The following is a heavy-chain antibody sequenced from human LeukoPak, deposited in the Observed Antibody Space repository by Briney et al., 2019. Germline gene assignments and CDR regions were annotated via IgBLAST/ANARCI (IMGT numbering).Heavy chain of an antibody. Sequence: PGGSLRLSCEASGFTFTKFWMSWVRQAPGKGLEWVANIQEDGKKENYVDSVKGRFTISRDNAKNSLYLQMNSLRAEDTALYYCASGGIYYGAAFDFWGQGSLVTVSA. D-gene: IGHD1-26*01. CDR2: IQEDGKKE. CDR3: ASGGIYYGAAFDF. J-gene: IGHJ4*02. V-gene: IGHV3-7*03. CDR1: GFTFTKFW.